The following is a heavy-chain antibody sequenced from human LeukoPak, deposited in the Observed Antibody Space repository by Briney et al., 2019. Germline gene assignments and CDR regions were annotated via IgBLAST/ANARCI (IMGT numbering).Heavy chain of an antibody. J-gene: IGHJ3*02. CDR1: GGSISSSSYY. V-gene: IGHV4-61*01. CDR3: ARDGTSSWYHNAFDI. D-gene: IGHD6-13*01. Sequence: SETLSLTYTVSGGSISSSSYYWSWIRQPPGKGLEWIGYIYHSGSTNTNYNPSLKSRVTISVDTSKNHFSLRLSSVTAADTAVYYCARDGTSSWYHNAFDIWGQGTMVTVSS. CDR2: IYHSGSTNT.